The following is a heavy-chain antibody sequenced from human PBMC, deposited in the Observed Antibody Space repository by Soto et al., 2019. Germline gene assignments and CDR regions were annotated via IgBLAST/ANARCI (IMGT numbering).Heavy chain of an antibody. CDR3: AHGSGWLFDY. CDR1: GFSVNERAVG. CDR2: TYWDDDN. D-gene: IGHD6-19*01. J-gene: IGHJ4*02. V-gene: IGHV2-5*02. Sequence: QITLEESGPTLVKPTQTLTLTGTFSGFSVNERAVGVGWIRQPPGKALEWLAFTYWDDDNHYSPSLKNRLTITKDTSKNQVVLTMTNTDPADTATYYCAHGSGWLFDYWGQGTQVTVSS.